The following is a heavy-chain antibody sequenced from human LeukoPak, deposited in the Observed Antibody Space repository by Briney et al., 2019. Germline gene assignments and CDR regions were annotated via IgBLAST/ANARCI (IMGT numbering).Heavy chain of an antibody. CDR1: GFTFSSYS. J-gene: IGHJ6*02. CDR3: ARAVDTAMVQVPYYYGMDV. Sequence: GGSLRLSCAASGFTFSSYSMNWVRQAPGKGPEWVSYISSSSSTIYYADSVKGRFTISRDNAKNSLYLQMNSLRAEDTAVYYCARAVDTAMVQVPYYYGMDVWGQGTTVTVSS. CDR2: ISSSSSTI. V-gene: IGHV3-48*01. D-gene: IGHD5-18*01.